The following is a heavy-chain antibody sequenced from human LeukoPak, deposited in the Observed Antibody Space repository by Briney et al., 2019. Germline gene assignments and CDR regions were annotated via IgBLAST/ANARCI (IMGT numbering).Heavy chain of an antibody. V-gene: IGHV1-18*01. CDR2: ISAYNGNT. J-gene: IGHJ4*02. CDR3: ARGSRSLNYYDSSGYSDY. Sequence: GESLKISCKGSGYTFTSYGISWVRQAPGQGLEWMGWISAYNGNTNYAQKLQGRVTMTTDTSMSTAYMELRSLRSDDTAVYYCARGSRSLNYYDSSGYSDYWGQGTLVTVSS. D-gene: IGHD3-22*01. CDR1: GYTFTSYG.